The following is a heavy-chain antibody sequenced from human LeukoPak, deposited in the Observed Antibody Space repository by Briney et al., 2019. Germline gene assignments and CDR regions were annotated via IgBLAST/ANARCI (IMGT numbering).Heavy chain of an antibody. CDR1: GFTFSSYA. Sequence: GGSLRLSCAASGFTFSSYAMSWVRQAPGKGLEWVSAISGSGGSTYYADSVKGRFTISRDNSKNTLYLQMNSLRAEDTAVYYCAKDPEGYSSSWYEGYFDYWGQGTLVTVSS. V-gene: IGHV3-23*01. D-gene: IGHD6-13*01. CDR2: ISGSGGST. CDR3: AKDPEGYSSSWYEGYFDY. J-gene: IGHJ4*02.